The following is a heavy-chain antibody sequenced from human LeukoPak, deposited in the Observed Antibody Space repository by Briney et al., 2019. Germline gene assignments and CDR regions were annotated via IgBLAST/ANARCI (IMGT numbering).Heavy chain of an antibody. J-gene: IGHJ4*02. D-gene: IGHD3-10*01. CDR2: IYSGGST. CDR1: GFTVSSNY. V-gene: IGHV3-66*01. CDR3: AKDYYGSGSYYNGGHYFDY. Sequence: GGSLRLSCAASGFTVSSNYMSWVRQAPGKGLEWVSVIYSGGSTYYADSVKGRFTISRDNSKNTLYLQMNSLRAEDTAVYYCAKDYYGSGSYYNGGHYFDYWGQGTLVTVSS.